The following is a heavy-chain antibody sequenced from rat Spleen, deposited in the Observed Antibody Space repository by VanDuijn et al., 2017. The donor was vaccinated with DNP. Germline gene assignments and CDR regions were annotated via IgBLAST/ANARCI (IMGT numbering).Heavy chain of an antibody. CDR1: GFALTGYH. J-gene: IGHJ3*01. CDR3: TRVYYSAEDWFAY. Sequence: QVQLKESGPGLVQPSQTLSLACTVSGFALTGYHVHWVRQPPGKGLEWIAAVSSGGNTYYNSGLKPRLSISRDTSKSQVFLKMNSLQTEDTAIYFCTRVYYSAEDWFAYWGQGTLVTVSS. V-gene: IGHV2-6*01. CDR2: VSSGGNT. D-gene: IGHD1-1*01.